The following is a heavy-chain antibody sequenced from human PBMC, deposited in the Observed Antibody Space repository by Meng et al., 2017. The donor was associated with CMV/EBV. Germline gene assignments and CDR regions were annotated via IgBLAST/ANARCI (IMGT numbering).Heavy chain of an antibody. CDR3: ARDQDFWSGPLLFYYGMDV. CDR1: GFTFSSYS. D-gene: IGHD3-3*01. Sequence: GESLKISCAASGFTFSSYSMSWVRQAPGKGLEWVSSISGSSSYIYYADSVKGRFTISRDNAKNSLYLQMNSLRAEDTAVYFCARDQDFWSGPLLFYYGMDVWGQGTTVTVSS. J-gene: IGHJ6*02. V-gene: IGHV3-21*01. CDR2: ISGSSSYI.